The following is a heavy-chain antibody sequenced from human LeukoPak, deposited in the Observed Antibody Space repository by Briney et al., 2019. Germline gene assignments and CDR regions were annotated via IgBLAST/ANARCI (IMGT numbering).Heavy chain of an antibody. D-gene: IGHD2-2*01. CDR1: GYTFTSYD. V-gene: IGHV1-8*03. Sequence: ASVKVSCKASGYTFTSYDINWVRQATGQGLEWMGWMNPNSGSTGYAQKFQGRVTITRNTSISTAYMELSSLRSEDTAVYYCAREVPAAIHYYYYYYMDVWGKGTTVTISS. CDR2: MNPNSGST. CDR3: AREVPAAIHYYYYYYMDV. J-gene: IGHJ6*03.